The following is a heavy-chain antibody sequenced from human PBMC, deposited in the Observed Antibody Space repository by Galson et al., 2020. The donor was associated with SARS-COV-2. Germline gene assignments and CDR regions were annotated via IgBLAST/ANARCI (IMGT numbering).Heavy chain of an antibody. CDR2: ISWNSDNR. Sequence: GGSLRLSCEASGLSFDDYTMHWVRQTPGKGLEWVALISWNSDNRHYADSVKGRFTISRDNAKRSLYLQMNSLRLEDSAFYYCAGLDRGDDYWGQGTLVTVSS. V-gene: IGHV3-9*01. J-gene: IGHJ4*02. D-gene: IGHD3-10*01. CDR3: AGLDRGDDY. CDR1: GLSFDDYT.